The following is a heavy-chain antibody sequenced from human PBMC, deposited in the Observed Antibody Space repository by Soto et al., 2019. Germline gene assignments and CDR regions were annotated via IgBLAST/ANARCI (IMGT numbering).Heavy chain of an antibody. CDR3: ARVGSYYYDSSGYYWEFDY. Sequence: GASVKVSCKASGYTFTSYGISWVRQAPGQGLEWMGWISAYNGNTNYAQKLQGRVTMTTDTSTSTAYMELRSLRSDVTAVYYCARVGSYYYDSSGYYWEFDYWGQGTLVTVSS. CDR2: ISAYNGNT. CDR1: GYTFTSYG. D-gene: IGHD3-22*01. J-gene: IGHJ4*02. V-gene: IGHV1-18*01.